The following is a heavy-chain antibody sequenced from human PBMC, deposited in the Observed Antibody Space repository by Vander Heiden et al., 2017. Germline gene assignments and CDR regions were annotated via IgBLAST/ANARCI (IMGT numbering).Heavy chain of an antibody. CDR2: IYTSGST. CDR3: ARGQRWLQFFDY. CDR1: GGSISSYY. V-gene: IGHV4-4*07. Sequence: QVQLQESGPGLVKPSETLSLTCTVPGGSISSYYWSWIRQPAGKGLAWIGRIYTSGSTNCNPSLKSRVTMSVDTSKNQFSLKLSSVTAADTAVYYCARGQRWLQFFDYWGQGTLVTVSS. D-gene: IGHD5-12*01. J-gene: IGHJ4*02.